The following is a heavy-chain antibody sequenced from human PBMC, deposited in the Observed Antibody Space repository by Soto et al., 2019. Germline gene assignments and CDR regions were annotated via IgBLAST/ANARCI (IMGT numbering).Heavy chain of an antibody. CDR2: ISYDGSNK. Sequence: GGSLRLSCAASGFTFSSYAMHWVRQAPGKGLEWVAVISYDGSNKYYADSVKGRFTISRDNSKNTLYLQMNSLRAEDTAVYYCARDVILQAYYDFWSGYYTGPKHYYYGMDVWGQGTTVTVSS. CDR1: GFTFSSYA. J-gene: IGHJ6*02. D-gene: IGHD3-3*01. V-gene: IGHV3-30-3*01. CDR3: ARDVILQAYYDFWSGYYTGPKHYYYGMDV.